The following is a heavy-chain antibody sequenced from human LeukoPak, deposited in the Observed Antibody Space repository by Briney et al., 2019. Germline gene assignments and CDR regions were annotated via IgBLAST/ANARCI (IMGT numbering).Heavy chain of an antibody. CDR2: IIPIFGTA. CDR3: ARGNSINYYYYYMDV. Sequence: SVKVSCKASGYTFTSYDINWVRQAPGQGLEWMGGIIPIFGTANYAQKFQGRVTITADESTSTAYMELSSLRSEDTAVYYCARGNSINYYYYYMDVWGKGTTVTISS. D-gene: IGHD2-21*01. J-gene: IGHJ6*03. V-gene: IGHV1-69*13. CDR1: GYTFTSYD.